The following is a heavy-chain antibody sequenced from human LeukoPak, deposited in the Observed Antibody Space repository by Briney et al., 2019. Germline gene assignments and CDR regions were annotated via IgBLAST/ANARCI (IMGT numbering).Heavy chain of an antibody. V-gene: IGHV3-23*01. J-gene: IGHJ4*02. CDR3: AKVVLVGAIFGPGY. D-gene: IGHD1-26*01. Sequence: PGGSLRLSCAASGFTFSDYGMSWVRQAPGKGLEWVSAISPSGRTTDYVDSVKGRFTISRDNSKNTLYLQMNSLRAEDTAVYYCAKVVLVGAIFGPGYWGQGTLVTVSS. CDR1: GFTFSDYG. CDR2: ISPSGRTT.